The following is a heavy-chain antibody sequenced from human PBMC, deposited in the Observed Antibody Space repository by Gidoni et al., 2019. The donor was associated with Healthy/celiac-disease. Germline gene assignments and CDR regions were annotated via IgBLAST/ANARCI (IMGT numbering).Heavy chain of an antibody. CDR2: ISYDGSNK. J-gene: IGHJ6*02. CDR1: GFTFSSYA. V-gene: IGHV3-30-3*01. CDR3: ARDLGQQLLGLYYYYYGMDV. Sequence: QVQLVESGGGVVQPGRSLRLSCAASGFTFSSYAMHWVRQAPGKGLEWVAVISYDGSNKYYADSVKGRFTISRDNSKNTLYLQMNSLRAEDTAVYYCARDLGQQLLGLYYYYYGMDVWGQGTTVTVSS. D-gene: IGHD6-13*01.